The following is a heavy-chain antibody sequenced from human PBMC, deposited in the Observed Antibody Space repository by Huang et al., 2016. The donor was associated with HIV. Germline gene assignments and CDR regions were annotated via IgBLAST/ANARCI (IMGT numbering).Heavy chain of an antibody. J-gene: IGHJ4*02. Sequence: EVQLVESGGGLVKPGGSLRLSCGGAGVTFSNYGMSWVRQAPGKGWEWVASIKEDGSEKYMADSVKGRFNSSRDNAKKSLYLQMRSLRPEDTAVYYCARVFSYYDFWSGGYRSGCLDYWGQGTLVTVSS. V-gene: IGHV3-7*01. D-gene: IGHD3-3*01. CDR2: IKEDGSEK. CDR1: GVTFSNYG. CDR3: ARVFSYYDFWSGGYRSGCLDY.